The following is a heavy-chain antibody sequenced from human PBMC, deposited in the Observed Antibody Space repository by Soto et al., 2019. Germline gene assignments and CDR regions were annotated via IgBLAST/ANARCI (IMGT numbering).Heavy chain of an antibody. CDR1: GGSISSYC. D-gene: IGHD1-1*01. V-gene: IGHV4-59*08. CDR2: IYYSGST. Sequence: LEILSLTCTVSGGSISSYCWSWIRQPPGKGLEWIGYIYYSGSTNYNPPLKSRVTISVDTSKNQFSLKLSSVTAADTAVYYCARRYGHSFDYWGQGTLVTVSS. CDR3: ARRYGHSFDY. J-gene: IGHJ4*02.